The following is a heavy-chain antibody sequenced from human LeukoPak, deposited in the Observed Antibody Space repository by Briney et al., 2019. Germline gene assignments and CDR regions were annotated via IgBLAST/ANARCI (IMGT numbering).Heavy chain of an antibody. Sequence: GASVKVSCKASGGTFSSYAISWVRQAPGQGLEWMGGIIPIFGTANYAQKFQGRVTITADESTSTAYMELSSLRSEDTAVYYCARDPPFNPAPLGMDVWGQGTTVTVSS. J-gene: IGHJ6*02. CDR2: IIPIFGTA. CDR1: GGTFSSYA. CDR3: ARDPPFNPAPLGMDV. V-gene: IGHV1-69*13.